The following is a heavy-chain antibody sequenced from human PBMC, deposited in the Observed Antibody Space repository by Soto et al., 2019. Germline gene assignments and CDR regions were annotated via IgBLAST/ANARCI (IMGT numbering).Heavy chain of an antibody. CDR2: ISGSGGST. CDR3: ATLSRRIAAAGDNTKDY. V-gene: IGHV3-23*01. D-gene: IGHD6-13*01. CDR1: GFTFSSYA. Sequence: EVQLLESGGGLVQPGGSLRLSCAASGFTFSSYAMSWVRQAPGKGLEWVSAISGSGGSTYYADSVKGRFTISRDNSKNTLYLQMNSLRAEDTAVYYCATLSRRIAAAGDNTKDYWGQGTLVTVSS. J-gene: IGHJ4*02.